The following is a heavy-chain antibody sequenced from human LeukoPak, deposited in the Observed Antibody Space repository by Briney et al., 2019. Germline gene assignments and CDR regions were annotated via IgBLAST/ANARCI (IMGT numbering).Heavy chain of an antibody. Sequence: SEALSLTCTVSGGSISSYYWSWIRQPAGKGLEWIGRIYTSGSTNYNPSLKSRVTMSVDTSKNQFSLKLSSVTAADTAVYYCARGPYSYDSSGAFDIWGQGTMVTVSS. CDR3: ARGPYSYDSSGAFDI. CDR2: IYTSGST. J-gene: IGHJ3*02. V-gene: IGHV4-4*07. CDR1: GGSISSYY. D-gene: IGHD3-22*01.